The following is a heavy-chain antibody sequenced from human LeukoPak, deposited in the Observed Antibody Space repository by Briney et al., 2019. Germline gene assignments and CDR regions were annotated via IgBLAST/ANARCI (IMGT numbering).Heavy chain of an antibody. J-gene: IGHJ4*02. CDR2: IYHSGST. V-gene: IGHV4-59*01. CDR1: GDSMRSDF. CDR3: ARGAYVYYSDSSGYYYFDY. D-gene: IGHD3-22*01. Sequence: SETLSLTCLVSGDSMRSDFWSWIRQPPGKGLEWIGYIYHSGSTNSNPSLKSRVTISVDTSKNQFSLKLSSVTAADTAVYYCARGAYVYYSDSSGYYYFDYWGQGTLVTVSS.